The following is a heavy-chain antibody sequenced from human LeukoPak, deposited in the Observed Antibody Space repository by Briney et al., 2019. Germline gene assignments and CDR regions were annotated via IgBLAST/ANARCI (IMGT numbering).Heavy chain of an antibody. CDR3: AGYCGGGSCPDS. J-gene: IGHJ4*02. CDR1: GGSISSYY. D-gene: IGHD2-15*01. Sequence: SETLSLTCTVSGGSISSYYWSWIRQPPGKGLEWIGYIYYSGSTNYNPSLKSRVTISVDTSKNQFSLKLSSVTAAATAVYYCAGYCGGGSCPDSWGQGTLVTVSS. CDR2: IYYSGST. V-gene: IGHV4-59*08.